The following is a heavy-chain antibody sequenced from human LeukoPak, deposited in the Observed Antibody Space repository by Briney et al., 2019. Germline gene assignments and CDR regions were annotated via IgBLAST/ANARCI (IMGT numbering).Heavy chain of an antibody. Sequence: PPGGSLRLSCAASGFTFSSYGMHWVRQAPGKGLEWVAFIRYDGSNKYYADSVKGRFTISRDNSKNTLYLQMNSLRAEDTAVYYCAKDDRWYSGSYGESEPYYFDYWGQGTLVTVSS. V-gene: IGHV3-30*02. CDR3: AKDDRWYSGSYGESEPYYFDY. CDR2: IRYDGSNK. J-gene: IGHJ4*02. D-gene: IGHD1-26*01. CDR1: GFTFSSYG.